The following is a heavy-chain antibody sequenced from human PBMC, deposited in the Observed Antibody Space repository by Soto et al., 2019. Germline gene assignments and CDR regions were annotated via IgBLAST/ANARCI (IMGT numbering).Heavy chain of an antibody. J-gene: IGHJ5*02. CDR2: INPSGGAT. D-gene: IGHD3-16*01. CDR3: AKQTVELSLGGFDP. Sequence: QVRLVQSGAEVQKPGASVKLSCEASGYTFANYYVHWVRQAPGQGLEWMGKINPSGGATTYAQKFQRRVTMTWDGSAKSVYMEMRSLSGDDTAVYYCAKQTVELSLGGFDPWGQGTLVTVSS. CDR1: GYTFANYY. V-gene: IGHV1-46*01.